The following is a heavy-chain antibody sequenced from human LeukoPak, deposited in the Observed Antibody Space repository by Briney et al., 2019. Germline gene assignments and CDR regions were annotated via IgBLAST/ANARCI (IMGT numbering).Heavy chain of an antibody. Sequence: SCKASGGTFSSYAMSWVRQAPGKGLEWVSAISGSGGSTYYADSVKGRFTISRDNSKNTLYLQMNSLRAEDTAVYYCAKDGAARSMDVWGKGTTVTVSS. J-gene: IGHJ6*03. CDR1: GGTFSSYA. V-gene: IGHV3-23*01. CDR3: AKDGAARSMDV. D-gene: IGHD6-6*01. CDR2: ISGSGGST.